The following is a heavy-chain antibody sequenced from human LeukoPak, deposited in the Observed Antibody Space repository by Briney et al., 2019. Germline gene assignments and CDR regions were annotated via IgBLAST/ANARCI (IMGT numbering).Heavy chain of an antibody. CDR1: GYTFTSYG. Sequence: ASVKVSCKASGYTFTSYGISWVRQAPGQGLEWMGWISAYNGNTNYAQKLQGRVTVTTDTSTSTAYMELRSLRPDDTAVYYCARRGPTGSAFDIWGQGTMVTVSS. CDR2: ISAYNGNT. J-gene: IGHJ3*02. V-gene: IGHV1-18*01. CDR3: ARRGPTGSAFDI. D-gene: IGHD3-10*01.